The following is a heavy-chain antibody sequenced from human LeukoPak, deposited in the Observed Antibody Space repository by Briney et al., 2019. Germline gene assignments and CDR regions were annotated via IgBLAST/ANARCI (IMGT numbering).Heavy chain of an antibody. J-gene: IGHJ4*02. CDR2: IIPIFGTA. CDR3: AAKGGYAFDY. Sequence: ASVKVSCKASGGTFSSYAISWVRQAPGQGLEWMGGIIPIFGTANYAQKFQERVTITRDMSTSTAYMELSSLRSEDTAVYYCAAKGGYAFDYWGQGTLVTVSS. V-gene: IGHV1-69*05. D-gene: IGHD5-12*01. CDR1: GGTFSSYA.